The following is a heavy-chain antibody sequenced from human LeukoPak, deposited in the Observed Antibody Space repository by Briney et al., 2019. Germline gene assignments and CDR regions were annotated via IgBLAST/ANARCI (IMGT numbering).Heavy chain of an antibody. J-gene: IGHJ4*02. V-gene: IGHV3-23*01. CDR3: AKSSYGSSWYGDY. Sequence: GGSLRLSCAASGFTFINYAMSWVRQAPGKGLEWVSAISVSGSTYYADSVKGRFTISRGNSKNTLYLEMNSLRAEDTAVYYCAKSSYGSSWYGDYWGQGALVTVSS. D-gene: IGHD6-13*01. CDR1: GFTFINYA. CDR2: ISVSGST.